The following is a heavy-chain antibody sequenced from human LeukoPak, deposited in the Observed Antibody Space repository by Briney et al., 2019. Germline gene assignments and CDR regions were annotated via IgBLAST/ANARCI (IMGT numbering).Heavy chain of an antibody. J-gene: IGHJ6*03. D-gene: IGHD3-10*01. CDR1: GGSFSGYY. CDR3: ARFPVWFGERNYYYYYYMDV. V-gene: IGHV4-34*01. Sequence: SETLSLTCAVYGGSFSGYYWSWIRQPPGKGLEWIGEINHSGSTNYNPSLKSRVTISVDTSKNQFSLKLSSVTAADTAVYYCARFPVWFGERNYYYYYYMDVWGKGTTVTISS. CDR2: INHSGST.